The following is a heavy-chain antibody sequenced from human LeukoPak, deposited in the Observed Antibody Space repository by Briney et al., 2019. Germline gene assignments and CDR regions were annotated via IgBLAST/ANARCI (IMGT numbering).Heavy chain of an antibody. V-gene: IGHV4-31*03. J-gene: IGHJ4*02. CDR3: ARFSNDHGVKFDY. D-gene: IGHD4-17*01. CDR2: IYYSGTA. CDR1: GGSISSGGYY. Sequence: SETLSLTCTVSGGSISSGGYYWSWVRQHPETGLEWNGYIYYSGTAYYNPSLKSRVTMSVDTSKNQFSLKLDSVTAAGTAVYYCARFSNDHGVKFDYWGQGTLVTVSS.